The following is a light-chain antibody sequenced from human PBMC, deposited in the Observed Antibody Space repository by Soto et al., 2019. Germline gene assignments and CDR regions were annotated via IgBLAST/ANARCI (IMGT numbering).Light chain of an antibody. Sequence: EIVLTQSPGTLSLSPGERATLSCRASQSVSSSYLAWYQQKPGQAPRLLIYGASSRATGIPDRFSGSGSGTDFTLTISRLEPEDSAVYSCQQYGTSPHTFGQGTKLEIK. CDR3: QQYGTSPHT. CDR1: QSVSSSY. CDR2: GAS. V-gene: IGKV3-20*01. J-gene: IGKJ2*01.